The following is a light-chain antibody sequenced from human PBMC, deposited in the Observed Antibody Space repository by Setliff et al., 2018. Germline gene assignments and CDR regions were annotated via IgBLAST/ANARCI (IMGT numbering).Light chain of an antibody. V-gene: IGLV2-23*02. CDR1: SRDVGSSTF. Sequence: QSALTQPPSASGSPGQSLIISCTGTSRDVGSSTFVSWYQQHPGKAPKLLIYEISKRPSGVSDRFSGSKSGNTASLTISGLQAEDEADYYCLSYAGSGTYVFGSGTKVTVL. CDR2: EIS. CDR3: LSYAGSGTYV. J-gene: IGLJ1*01.